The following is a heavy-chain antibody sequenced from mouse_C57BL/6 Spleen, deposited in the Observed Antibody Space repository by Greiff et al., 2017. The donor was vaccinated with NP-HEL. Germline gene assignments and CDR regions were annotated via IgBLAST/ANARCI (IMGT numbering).Heavy chain of an antibody. D-gene: IGHD1-1*01. CDR1: GYTFTSYW. Sequence: VQLQQPGAELVKPGASVKLSCKASGYTFTSYWMHWVKQRPGQGLEWIGMIHPNSGSTNYNEKFKSKATLTVDKSSSTAYMQLSSLTSEDSAVYYCARDYPTTVVATPFDVWGTGTTVTVSS. V-gene: IGHV1-64*01. CDR3: ARDYPTTVVATPFDV. J-gene: IGHJ1*03. CDR2: IHPNSGST.